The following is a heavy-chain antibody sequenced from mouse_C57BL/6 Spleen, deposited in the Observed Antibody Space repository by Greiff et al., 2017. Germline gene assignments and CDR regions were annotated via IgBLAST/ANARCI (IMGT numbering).Heavy chain of an antibody. D-gene: IGHD1-1*01. CDR3: AKLQGTFYSMDY. CDR2: INPSSGNT. Sequence: VQLQEPGAELARPGASVKMSCKASGYTFTSYTMHWVKQRPGQGLEWIGYINPSSGNTKYNQKFKDKATLTADKSSSTAYMQMSSLTSEESAVYYCAKLQGTFYSMDYWGQGTSVTVSS. J-gene: IGHJ4*01. CDR1: GYTFTSYT. V-gene: IGHV1-4*01.